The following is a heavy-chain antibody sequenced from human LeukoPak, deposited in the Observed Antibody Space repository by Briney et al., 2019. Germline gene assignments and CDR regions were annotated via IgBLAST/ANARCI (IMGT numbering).Heavy chain of an antibody. CDR1: GYTFTGYY. Sequence: GASVKVSCKASGYTFTGYYMHWVRQAPGQGLEWTGWINPNSGGTNYAQKFQGRVTMTRDTSISTAYMELSRLRSDDTAVYYCARPGATTGYSSGWYSYWGQGTLVTVSS. D-gene: IGHD6-19*01. CDR3: ARPGATTGYSSGWYSY. V-gene: IGHV1-2*02. CDR2: INPNSGGT. J-gene: IGHJ4*02.